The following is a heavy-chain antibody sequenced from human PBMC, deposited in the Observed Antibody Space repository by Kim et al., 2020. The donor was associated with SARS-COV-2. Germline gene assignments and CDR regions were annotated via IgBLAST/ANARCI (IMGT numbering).Heavy chain of an antibody. CDR3: ARSPSGDSSTSFDF. Sequence: PSLQSRVTMSVDPSKNQFSLILRSVTAADTAVYYCARSPSGDSSTSFDFWGQGTLVPVSS. J-gene: IGHJ4*02. D-gene: IGHD2-2*01. V-gene: IGHV4-30-2*04.